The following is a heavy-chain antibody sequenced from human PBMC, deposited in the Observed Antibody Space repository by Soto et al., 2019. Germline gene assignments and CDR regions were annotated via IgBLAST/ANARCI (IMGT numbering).Heavy chain of an antibody. V-gene: IGHV1-46*01. CDR2: INPSGGSA. CDR1: GYTFTSYY. Sequence: GASVKVSCKASGYTFTSYYMHWVRQAPGQGLEWMGMINPSGGSANYAQKFQGRVTMTRDTSTSTVYMELSSLRYEDTAVYYCAKDRGGDYQFDYWGPGTLVTVSS. D-gene: IGHD4-17*01. CDR3: AKDRGGDYQFDY. J-gene: IGHJ4*02.